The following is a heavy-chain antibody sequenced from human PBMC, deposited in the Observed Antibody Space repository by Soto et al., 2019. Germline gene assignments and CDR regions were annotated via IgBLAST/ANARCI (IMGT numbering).Heavy chain of an antibody. J-gene: IGHJ4*02. CDR3: ARAPRDYYDSSGPPGRPQDYFDY. CDR2: IYYSGST. Sequence: GPGPPSETLSLTCTVSGGSISSYYWSWIRQPPGKGLEWIGYIYYSGSTNYNPSLKSRVTISVDTSKNQFSLKLSSVTAADTAVYYCARAPRDYYDSSGPPGRPQDYFDYWSQGTLVTVSS. V-gene: IGHV4-59*01. CDR1: GGSISSYY. D-gene: IGHD3-22*01.